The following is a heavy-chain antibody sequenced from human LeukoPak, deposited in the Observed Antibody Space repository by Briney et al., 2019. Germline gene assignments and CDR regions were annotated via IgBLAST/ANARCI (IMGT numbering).Heavy chain of an antibody. V-gene: IGHV3-15*07. CDR2: ITSKTDGGTT. D-gene: IGHD3-9*01. CDR1: GFTFSNAW. J-gene: IGHJ5*02. Sequence: PGGSLRLSCAASGFTFSNAWMNWVRQAPGKGLEWVGRITSKTDGGTTDYGAPVKGRFTISRDDSKNTLYLQMNSLKTEDTAVYYCTVLTGYMPTWGQGTLVTVSS. CDR3: TVLTGYMPT.